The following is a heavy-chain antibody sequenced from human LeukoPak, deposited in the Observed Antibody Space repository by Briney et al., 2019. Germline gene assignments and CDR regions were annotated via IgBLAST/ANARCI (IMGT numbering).Heavy chain of an antibody. CDR3: ARGRGRHIVVVTAIFYFDY. D-gene: IGHD2-21*02. CDR1: GGSFSGYY. Sequence: SETLSLTCAVYGGSFSGYYWSWIRQPPGKGLEWIGEINHSGSTNYNPSLKSRVTISEDTSKNQFSLKLSSVTAADTAVYYCARGRGRHIVVVTAIFYFDYWGQGTLVTVSS. V-gene: IGHV4-34*01. J-gene: IGHJ4*02. CDR2: INHSGST.